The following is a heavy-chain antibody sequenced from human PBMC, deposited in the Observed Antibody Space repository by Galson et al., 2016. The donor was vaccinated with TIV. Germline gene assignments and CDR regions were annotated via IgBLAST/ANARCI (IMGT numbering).Heavy chain of an antibody. J-gene: IGHJ6*02. Sequence: PALVKPTQTLTLTCTFSGFSLRRSRMCVTWMRQPPGKALEWLARIDGDDDTYYNNFLATRLFITKDTSRNQVVLTLTNLDPADTATYYCARASSDYFYNYGMDGWGQGTTVTVS. V-gene: IGHV2-70*11. CDR2: IDGDDDT. CDR3: ARASSDYFYNYGMDG. D-gene: IGHD6-19*01. CDR1: GFSLRRSRMC.